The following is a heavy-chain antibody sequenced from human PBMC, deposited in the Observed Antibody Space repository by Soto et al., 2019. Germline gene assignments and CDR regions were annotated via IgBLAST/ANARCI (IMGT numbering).Heavy chain of an antibody. D-gene: IGHD1-26*01. V-gene: IGHV3-33*01. J-gene: IGHJ3*02. CDR2: IWYDGSNK. CDR1: GFIFSSYG. Sequence: QVQLVESGGGVVQPGRSLRLSCAASGFIFSSYGMHWVRRAPGKGLEWVAVIWYDGSNKYYADYVKGRFTISRDNSKNTLYLQMNSLRAEDTAVYFCARMSGGWAFDIWGQGTMVTVSS. CDR3: ARMSGGWAFDI.